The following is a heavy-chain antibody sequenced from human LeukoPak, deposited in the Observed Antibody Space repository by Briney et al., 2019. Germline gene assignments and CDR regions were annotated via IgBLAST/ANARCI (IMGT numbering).Heavy chain of an antibody. J-gene: IGHJ3*02. CDR1: GGSISSSSYY. CDR2: IYYSGST. CDR3: ASGKTNIVLMVYASGSAFDI. V-gene: IGHV4-39*01. D-gene: IGHD2-8*01. Sequence: SETLSLTCTVSGGSISSSSYYWGWIRQPPGKGLEWIGSIYYSGSTYYNPSLKSRVTISVDTSKNQLSLKLSSVTAADTAVYYCASGKTNIVLMVYASGSAFDIWGQGTMVTVSS.